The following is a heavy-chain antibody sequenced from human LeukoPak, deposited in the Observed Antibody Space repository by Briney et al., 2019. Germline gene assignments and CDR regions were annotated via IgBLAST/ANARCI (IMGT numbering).Heavy chain of an antibody. CDR1: GGSFSGYY. D-gene: IGHD3-3*01. CDR3: ARGLPSLRFPFY. Sequence: SETLSLTCAVYGGSFSGYYWSWIRQPPGKGLEWVGDLIHSGSTNYNPSLKSRVTISLDTSNNQFSLKLSSMTAADTAVYYCARGLPSLRFPFYWGQGTLVTVSS. CDR2: LIHSGST. J-gene: IGHJ4*02. V-gene: IGHV4-34*01.